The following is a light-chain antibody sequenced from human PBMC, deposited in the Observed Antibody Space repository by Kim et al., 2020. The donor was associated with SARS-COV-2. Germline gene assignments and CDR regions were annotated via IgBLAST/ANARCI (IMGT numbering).Light chain of an antibody. CDR1: SRDVGGYNY. J-gene: IGLJ1*01. Sequence: QSALTQPASVSGSPGQSITISCTGTSRDVGGYNYVSWYQQHPGKAPKLIIYDVTKRPSGVSDRFSGSKSGNTASLTISGLQAEDDTDYYCSSYTTSSTFYVFGTGTKVTVL. CDR3: SSYTTSSTFYV. V-gene: IGLV2-14*03. CDR2: DVT.